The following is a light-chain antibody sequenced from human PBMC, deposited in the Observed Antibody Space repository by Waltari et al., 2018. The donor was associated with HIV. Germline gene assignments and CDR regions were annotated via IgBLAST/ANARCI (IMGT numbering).Light chain of an antibody. CDR2: EVT. CDR3: SSYTTISILI. J-gene: IGLJ2*01. CDR1: TTHVGASDS. Sequence: QSALTQPASVSGSPGQSITISCTGTTTHVGASDSVSWYQQHPDKAPKLVIYEVTNRPSGVPNRFSGSKSGITASLTISGLQTEDEADYYCSSYTTISILIFGGGTKLTVL. V-gene: IGLV2-14*01.